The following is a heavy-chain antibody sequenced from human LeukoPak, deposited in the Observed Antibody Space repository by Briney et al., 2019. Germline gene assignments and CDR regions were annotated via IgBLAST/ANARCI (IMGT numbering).Heavy chain of an antibody. D-gene: IGHD4-17*01. Sequence: GGSLRLSCAVSGFTFSSYWMSWVRQAPGKGLEWVANIKQDGSEKYYVDSVKGRFTISRDNAKNSLYLQLNSLRAEDTAVYYCARDQAPVTRYYYYYYYMDVWGKGTTVTVSS. CDR2: IKQDGSEK. J-gene: IGHJ6*03. CDR3: ARDQAPVTRYYYYYYYMDV. CDR1: GFTFSSYW. V-gene: IGHV3-7*01.